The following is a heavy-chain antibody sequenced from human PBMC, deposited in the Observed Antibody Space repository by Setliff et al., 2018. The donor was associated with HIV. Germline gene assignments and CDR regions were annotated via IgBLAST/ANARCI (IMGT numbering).Heavy chain of an antibody. CDR3: ARLNNGAHYFHFDY. D-gene: IGHD1-20*01. CDR1: GGSISSGGYY. V-gene: IGHV4-31*03. Sequence: PSETLSLTCTVSGGSISSGGYYWSWIRQHPGKGLEWIGYIYYSGSTYYNPSLKSRVTISVDTSKNQFSLKLSSVTAADTAVYYCARLNNGAHYFHFDYWGQGTLVTVSS. CDR2: IYYSGST. J-gene: IGHJ4*02.